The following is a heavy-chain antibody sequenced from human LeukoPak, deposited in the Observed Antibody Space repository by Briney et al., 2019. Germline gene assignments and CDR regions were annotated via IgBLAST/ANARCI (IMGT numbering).Heavy chain of an antibody. CDR1: GFPYSSYA. CDR3: AKFSGTIETIDY. CDR2: IRYDGSNK. Sequence: PGGSLRLXCAASGFPYSSYAMQWVRQAPGKGLEWVAFIRYDGSNKYYADSVKGRFTISRDNSKNTLYLQMNSLRAEDTALYYCAKFSGTIETIDYWGQGTLVTVSS. D-gene: IGHD1-1*01. V-gene: IGHV3-30*02. J-gene: IGHJ4*02.